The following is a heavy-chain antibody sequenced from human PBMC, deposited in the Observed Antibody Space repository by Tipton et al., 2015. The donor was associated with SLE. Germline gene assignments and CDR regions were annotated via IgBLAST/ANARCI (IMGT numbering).Heavy chain of an antibody. CDR1: GDSISGGGYY. V-gene: IGHV4-61*02. CDR2: IYNSGNT. Sequence: TLSLTCAVSGDSISGGGYYWTWIRQSAGKGLEWIGRIYNSGNTNYNPSLKSRVTMSLDTSKKQFSLRLTSVTAADTAVYFCARMPRYNWNPIGYMDVWGKGTTVIVS. J-gene: IGHJ6*03. CDR3: ARMPRYNWNPIGYMDV. D-gene: IGHD1-20*01.